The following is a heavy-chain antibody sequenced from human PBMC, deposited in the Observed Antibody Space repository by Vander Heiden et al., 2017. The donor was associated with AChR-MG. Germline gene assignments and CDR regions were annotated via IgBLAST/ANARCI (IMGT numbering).Heavy chain of an antibody. CDR2: IWYDGSNK. J-gene: IGHJ6*02. Sequence: QVQLVESGGGVVQPGRSLRLSCAASGFTFSSYGMHWVRQAPGKGLEWVAVIWYDGSNKYYADSVKGRFTISRDNSKNTLYLQMNSLRAEDTAVYYCAREWGEYSYARDNYYYYGMDVWGQGTTVTVSS. V-gene: IGHV3-33*01. CDR3: AREWGEYSYARDNYYYYGMDV. CDR1: GFTFSSYG. D-gene: IGHD5-18*01.